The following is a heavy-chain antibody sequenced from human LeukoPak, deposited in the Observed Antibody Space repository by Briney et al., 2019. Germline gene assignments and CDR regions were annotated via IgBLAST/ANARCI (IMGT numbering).Heavy chain of an antibody. D-gene: IGHD4-23*01. CDR1: GFTFSSYG. J-gene: IGHJ3*02. CDR3: LTIVETPIDAFDI. V-gene: IGHV3-30*02. CDR2: VRNDGTNK. Sequence: GGSLRLSCAASGFTFSSYGIHWVRQAPGKGLEWVAFVRNDGTNKHYADSVKGRFTISRDNSKNTVYLQMNSLRAEDTAVYYCLTIVETPIDAFDIWGQGAMVTVSS.